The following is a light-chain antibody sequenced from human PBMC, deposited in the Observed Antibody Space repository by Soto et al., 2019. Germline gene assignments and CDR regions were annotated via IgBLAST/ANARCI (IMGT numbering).Light chain of an antibody. V-gene: IGLV2-14*01. J-gene: IGLJ1*01. CDR3: SSYTISSTYV. CDR2: EVT. CDR1: SSYVGTYDD. Sequence: QSALPQPASVSASPGQSITISCTGTSSYVGTYDDVSWYRQHPGKGPKLLIYEVTNRPSGVSNRFSGSKSGNTASLTISGLQAEDEADYYCSSYTISSTYVFGSGTKVTVL.